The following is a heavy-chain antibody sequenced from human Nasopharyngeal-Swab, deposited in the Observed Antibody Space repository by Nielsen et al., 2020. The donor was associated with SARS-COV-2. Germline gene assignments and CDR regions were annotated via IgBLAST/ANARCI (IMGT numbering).Heavy chain of an antibody. D-gene: IGHD6-13*01. CDR2: ISGSGGST. J-gene: IGHJ6*02. Sequence: GESLKISCAASGFTFSIYAMSWVRQAPGKGLEWVSAISGSGGSTYYADSVKGRFTISRDNAKNSLYLQMNSLRAEDTALYYCAKDIGGAAAGFLGHYYYYGMDVWGQGTTVTVSS. CDR3: AKDIGGAAAGFLGHYYYYGMDV. CDR1: GFTFSIYA. V-gene: IGHV3-23*01.